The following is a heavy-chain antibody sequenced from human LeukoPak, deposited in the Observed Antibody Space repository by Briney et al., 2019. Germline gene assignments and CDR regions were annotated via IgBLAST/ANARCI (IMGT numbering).Heavy chain of an antibody. D-gene: IGHD3-16*01. V-gene: IGHV3-23*01. Sequence: GGSLRLSCAASGFTFSSYAKSWVRQAPGKGLEWVSAISGSGGSTYYADSVKGRFTISRDNSKNTLYLQMNSLRAEDTAVYYCAKLKSNYDYVWGSRYFDYWGQGTLVTVSS. CDR2: ISGSGGST. CDR3: AKLKSNYDYVWGSRYFDY. CDR1: GFTFSSYA. J-gene: IGHJ4*02.